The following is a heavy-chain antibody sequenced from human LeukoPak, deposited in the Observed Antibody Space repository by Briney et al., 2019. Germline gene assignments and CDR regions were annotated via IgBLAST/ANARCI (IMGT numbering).Heavy chain of an antibody. CDR3: ARGVVVVPAARLRRQGSFDY. J-gene: IGHJ4*02. CDR1: GGSFSGYY. CDR2: INHSGST. V-gene: IGHV4-34*01. D-gene: IGHD2-2*01. Sequence: PSETLSLTCAVYGGSFSGYYWSWIRQPPGKGLEWIGEINHSGSTNYNPSLKSRVTISVDTSKSQFSLKLSSVTAADTAVYYCARGVVVVPAARLRRQGSFDYWGQGTLVTVSS.